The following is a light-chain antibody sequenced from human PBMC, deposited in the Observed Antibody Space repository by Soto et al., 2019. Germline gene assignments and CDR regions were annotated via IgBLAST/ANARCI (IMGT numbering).Light chain of an antibody. V-gene: IGKV3-15*01. CDR1: QGVSRK. J-gene: IGKJ5*01. Sequence: DIVMTQSPATLSVAPGERVTFSCRASQGVSRKLAWYQHKPGQAPRLLISGASTGATGIPARFSGSGSGTEFTLTISSLQSEDCAIYYCQQYHTWPITFGQGTRLE. CDR3: QQYHTWPIT. CDR2: GAS.